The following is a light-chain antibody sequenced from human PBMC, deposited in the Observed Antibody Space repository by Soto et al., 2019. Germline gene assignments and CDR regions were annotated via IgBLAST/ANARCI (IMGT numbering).Light chain of an antibody. CDR2: GAS. CDR1: QSINKN. V-gene: IGKV3-15*01. Sequence: EIVMTQSPATLSVSPGGSATLSCRASQSINKNLAWYQQRPGQAPRLLIYGASTKATGIPARFSGRGSGTDFTLTISRLEPEDFAVYYCQQYGYSPAFGGGTKVEI. CDR3: QQYGYSPA. J-gene: IGKJ4*01.